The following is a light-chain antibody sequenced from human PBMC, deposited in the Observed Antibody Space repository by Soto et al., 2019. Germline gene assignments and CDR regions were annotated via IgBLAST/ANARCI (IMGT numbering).Light chain of an antibody. CDR2: GAS. CDR3: QQYNNWPLT. V-gene: IGKV3-15*01. CDR1: QSISTD. J-gene: IGKJ4*01. Sequence: ETVMTQSPATLSVSPGERATLSCRASQSISTDSAWYQQKPGQAPRLLIYGASTRATGIPARFSGSGSGTDFTLTISSLQSEDFAVYYCQQYNNWPLTFGGGTKVDI.